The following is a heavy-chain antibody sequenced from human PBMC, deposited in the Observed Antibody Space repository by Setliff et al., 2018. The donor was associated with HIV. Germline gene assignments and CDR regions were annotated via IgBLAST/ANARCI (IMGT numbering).Heavy chain of an antibody. V-gene: IGHV4-59*11. CDR1: GGSITGHY. Sequence: SETLSLTCTVSGGSITGHYWSWIRQPPGKGLEWIGYIHYSGSTNYNPSLKSRVTISVDTSKNQLSLKLSSVTAADTAVYYCARQVGNKVLFDSWGQGTLVTVSS. CDR2: IHYSGST. J-gene: IGHJ4*02. D-gene: IGHD7-27*01. CDR3: ARQVGNKVLFDS.